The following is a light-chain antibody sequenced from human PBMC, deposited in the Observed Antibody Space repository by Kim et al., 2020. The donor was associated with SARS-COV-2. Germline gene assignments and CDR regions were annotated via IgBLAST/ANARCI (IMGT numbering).Light chain of an antibody. CDR1: SFIIVGSY. V-gene: IGLV1-51*01. CDR2: DIN. J-gene: IGLJ3*02. CDR3: GTWDSSRGAWV. Sequence: TISCYGASFIIVGSYLSWYRRLLGTAPKLLIFDINKRPSRVPDRSSGSTSGTSATLGITGLRTGDEADYYCGTWDSSRGAWVFGGGTQLTVL.